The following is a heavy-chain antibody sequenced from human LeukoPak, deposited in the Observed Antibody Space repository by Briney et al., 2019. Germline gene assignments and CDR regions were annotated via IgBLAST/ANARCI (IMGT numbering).Heavy chain of an antibody. D-gene: IGHD1-7*01. CDR2: IIPIFGTA. CDR1: GGTFSSYA. V-gene: IGHV1-69*13. J-gene: IGHJ6*03. Sequence: ASVKVSCKASGGTFSSYAISWVRQAPGQGLEWMGGIIPIFGTANYAQKFQGRVTITADEPTSTAYMELSSLRSEDTAVYYCARTNWNYAPAGYYYYYMDVWGKGTTVTVSS. CDR3: ARTNWNYAPAGYYYYYMDV.